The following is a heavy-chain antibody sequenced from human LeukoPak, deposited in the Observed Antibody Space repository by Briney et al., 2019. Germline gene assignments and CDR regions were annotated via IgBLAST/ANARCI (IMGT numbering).Heavy chain of an antibody. V-gene: IGHV3-30*02. J-gene: IGHJ4*02. CDR1: GFTFSGSG. CDR2: IRSDGSNK. CDR3: AKDSRNVPFDY. D-gene: IGHD1-14*01. Sequence: GGSLRLSCAASGFTFSGSGMHWVRQAPGKGLEWVAFIRSDGSNKYYADSVKGPFTISRDNSKNTLYLQMNSLRTEDTAVYYCAKDSRNVPFDYWGQGTLVTVSS.